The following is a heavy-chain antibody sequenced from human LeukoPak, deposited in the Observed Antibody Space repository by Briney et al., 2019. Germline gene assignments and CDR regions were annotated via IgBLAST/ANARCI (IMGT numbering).Heavy chain of an antibody. CDR1: GFTFDDYA. Sequence: PGGSLRLSCAASGFTFDDYAMHWVRQAPGKGLEWVSGISWNSGRIGYADSVKGRFTISRDNAKNSLYLQMNSLRVEDTALYYCAKDDYGDYVGPVDVWGQGTTVTVSS. CDR2: ISWNSGRI. CDR3: AKDDYGDYVGPVDV. D-gene: IGHD4-17*01. V-gene: IGHV3-9*01. J-gene: IGHJ6*02.